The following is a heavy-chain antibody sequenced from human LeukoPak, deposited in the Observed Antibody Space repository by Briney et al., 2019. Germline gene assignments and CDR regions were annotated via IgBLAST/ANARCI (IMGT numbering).Heavy chain of an antibody. CDR1: GYTFTSYG. V-gene: IGHV1-8*02. J-gene: IGHJ6*03. Sequence: ASVKVSCKASGYTFTSYGISWVRQAPGQGLEWMGWISAYNGNTGYAQKFQGRVTMTRNTSISTAYMELSSLRSEDTAVYYCARGGYCSSTSCYYYYYYMDVWGKGTTVTISS. CDR2: ISAYNGNT. D-gene: IGHD2-2*01. CDR3: ARGGYCSSTSCYYYYYYMDV.